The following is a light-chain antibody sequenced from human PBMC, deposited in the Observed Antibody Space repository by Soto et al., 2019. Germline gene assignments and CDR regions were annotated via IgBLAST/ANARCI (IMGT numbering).Light chain of an antibody. Sequence: EIVLTQSPGTLSLSPGERATLSCRASQSVSSSYLAWYQQKPGQAPRLLIYGASSRATGIPDRFSGSGSGTDFTLTISRLEPEDVAVYYCQQYGSTPVTFGQGTKLEIK. V-gene: IGKV3-20*01. CDR2: GAS. J-gene: IGKJ2*01. CDR1: QSVSSSY. CDR3: QQYGSTPVT.